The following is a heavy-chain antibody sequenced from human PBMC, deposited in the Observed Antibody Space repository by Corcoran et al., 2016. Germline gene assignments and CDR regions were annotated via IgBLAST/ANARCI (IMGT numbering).Heavy chain of an antibody. CDR1: GGTFSSYA. CDR3: ARVYYDSSGEHYYYYGMDV. V-gene: IGHV1-69*01. D-gene: IGHD3-22*01. Sequence: QVQLVQSGAEVKKPGSSVKVSCKASGGTFSSYAISWVRQAPGQGLEWMGGIIPIFGTANYAQKFQGRVTITADESTSTAYMELSSLRSEDTAVYYCARVYYDSSGEHYYYYGMDVWGQGTTVTVSS. CDR2: IIPIFGTA. J-gene: IGHJ6*02.